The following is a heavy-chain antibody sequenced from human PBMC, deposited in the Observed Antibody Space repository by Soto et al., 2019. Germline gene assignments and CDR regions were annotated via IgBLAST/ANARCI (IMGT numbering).Heavy chain of an antibody. J-gene: IGHJ4*02. Sequence: SETLSLTCAVYGGSFSGYYWSWIRQPPGKGLEWIGEINHSGSTNYNPSLKSRVTISVDTSKNQFSLKLSSVTAADTAVYYCARGYGTNGEYWGQGTLVTVS. CDR3: ARGYGTNGEY. CDR2: INHSGST. CDR1: GGSFSGYY. V-gene: IGHV4-34*01. D-gene: IGHD3-10*01.